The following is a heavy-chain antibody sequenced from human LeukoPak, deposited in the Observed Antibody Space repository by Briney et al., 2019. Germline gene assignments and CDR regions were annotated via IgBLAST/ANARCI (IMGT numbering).Heavy chain of an antibody. D-gene: IGHD3-22*01. Sequence: PGGSLRLSCAASGFTFSSYWMNWARQAPGKGLEWVASINHNGNVNYYVDSVKGRFTISRDNAKNSLYLQMNSLRAEDTAVYYCARNYYDSSGYPPFDYWGQGTLVTVSS. CDR3: ARNYYDSSGYPPFDY. CDR1: GFTFSSYW. CDR2: INHNGNVN. J-gene: IGHJ4*02. V-gene: IGHV3-7*03.